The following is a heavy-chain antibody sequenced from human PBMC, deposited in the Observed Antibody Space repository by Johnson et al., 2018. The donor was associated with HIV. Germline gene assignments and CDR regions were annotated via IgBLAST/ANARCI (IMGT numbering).Heavy chain of an antibody. CDR2: ISYDGSDK. Sequence: QVQLVESGGGVVQPGRSLRLSCAASGFTFSSYGMHWVRQAPGKGLEWVAVISYDGSDKYYAYSVKGRFTISRDNSKNTLYLQMNSLRAEDTAVYYCAKDKDAFDIWGQGTMVTVSS. CDR1: GFTFSSYG. J-gene: IGHJ3*02. V-gene: IGHV3-30*18. CDR3: AKDKDAFDI.